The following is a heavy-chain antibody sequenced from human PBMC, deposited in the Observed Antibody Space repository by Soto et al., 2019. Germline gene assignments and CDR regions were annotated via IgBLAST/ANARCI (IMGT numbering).Heavy chain of an antibody. CDR3: ARGESPRSPNWFDP. J-gene: IGHJ5*02. CDR1: GGSFSGYY. CDR2: INHSGST. Sequence: QVQLQQWGAGLLKPSETLSLTCAVYGGSFSGYYWSWIRQPPGKGLEWIGEINHSGSTNYNPSLKSRVTISVDTSKNQFSLKLSSVTAADTAVYYCARGESPRSPNWFDPWGQGTLVTVSS. V-gene: IGHV4-34*01.